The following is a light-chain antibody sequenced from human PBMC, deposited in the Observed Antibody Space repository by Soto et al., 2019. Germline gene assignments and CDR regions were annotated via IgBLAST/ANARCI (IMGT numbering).Light chain of an antibody. CDR2: DAS. Sequence: EIQMTQSPSTLSASVGDRVTITCRTSQSINNWLAWYQQRPGQAPKLLIFDASTLEGGVPSRFSGSGSGTEFTLTISSLQPDDFATYYCQQYNSYSPLCTFGQGTKLEIK. J-gene: IGKJ2*02. CDR3: QQYNSYSPLCT. CDR1: QSINNW. V-gene: IGKV1-5*01.